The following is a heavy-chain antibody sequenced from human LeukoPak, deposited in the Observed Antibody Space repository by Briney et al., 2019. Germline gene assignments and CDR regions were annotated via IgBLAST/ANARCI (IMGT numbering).Heavy chain of an antibody. CDR3: ARSQGGASSGWRPFDY. CDR1: GGSFSGYY. V-gene: IGHV4-34*01. Sequence: SETLSLTCAVYGGSFSGYYWSWIRQPPGKGLEWIGEINHSGSTNYNPSLKSRVTISVDTSKNQFSLKLSSVTAADTAVYYCARSQGGASSGWRPFDYWGQGTLVTVSS. J-gene: IGHJ4*02. D-gene: IGHD6-19*01. CDR2: INHSGST.